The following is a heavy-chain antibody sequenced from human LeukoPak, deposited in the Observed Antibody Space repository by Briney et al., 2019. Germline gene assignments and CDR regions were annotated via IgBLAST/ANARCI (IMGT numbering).Heavy chain of an antibody. J-gene: IGHJ4*02. CDR3: ARDEVAYYYDSSGYD. V-gene: IGHV3-21*01. Sequence: GGSLRLSCAASGFTFSSYSMNWVRQAPGKGLEWVSSISSSSSYIYYADSVKGRFTISRDNAKNSLYLQMSSLRAEDTAVYYCARDEVAYYYDSSGYDWGQGTLVTVSS. CDR1: GFTFSSYS. D-gene: IGHD3-22*01. CDR2: ISSSSSYI.